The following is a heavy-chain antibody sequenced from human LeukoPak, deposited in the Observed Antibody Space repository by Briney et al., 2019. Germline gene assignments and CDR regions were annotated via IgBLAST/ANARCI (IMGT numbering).Heavy chain of an antibody. CDR2: ISYDGSNK. CDR3: ASDWGQLVGAFDI. CDR1: GFTFSSYA. D-gene: IGHD6-6*01. J-gene: IGHJ3*02. V-gene: IGHV3-30*04. Sequence: GGSLRLSCAASGFTFSSYAMHWVRQAPGKGLEWVAVISYDGSNKYYADSVKGRFTISRDNSKNTLYLQMNSLRAEDTAVYYCASDWGQLVGAFDIWGQGTMVTVSS.